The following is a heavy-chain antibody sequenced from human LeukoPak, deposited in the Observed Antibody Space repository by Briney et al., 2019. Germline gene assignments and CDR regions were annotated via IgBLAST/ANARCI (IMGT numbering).Heavy chain of an antibody. Sequence: GGSLRLSCAASGFTVSGNYMSWVRQAPGKGLEWVSVIFSGGSTYYADSVKGRFTISRDNSENTLYLQMNSLRAEDTAVYYCARAPGNYYASSGFDYWGQGTLVTVSS. CDR2: IFSGGST. D-gene: IGHD3-22*01. CDR1: GFTVSGNY. V-gene: IGHV3-53*01. J-gene: IGHJ4*02. CDR3: ARAPGNYYASSGFDY.